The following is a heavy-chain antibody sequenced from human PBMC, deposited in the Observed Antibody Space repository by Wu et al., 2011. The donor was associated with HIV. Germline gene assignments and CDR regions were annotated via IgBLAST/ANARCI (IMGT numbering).Heavy chain of an antibody. D-gene: IGHD3-3*01. CDR3: TRGTIWFHP. J-gene: IGHJ5*02. CDR2: FDLEDDER. V-gene: IGHV1-24*01. Sequence: VQLVQSGAEVKKPGSSVKVSCKVSGHTLTELSMHWVRQAPGKGLEWMGGFDLEDDERIYAQKFQGRLTLTEDTSTDTAYMYLTSLRSEDTAIYYCTRGTIWFHPWGQGTLVTVSS. CDR1: GHTLTELS.